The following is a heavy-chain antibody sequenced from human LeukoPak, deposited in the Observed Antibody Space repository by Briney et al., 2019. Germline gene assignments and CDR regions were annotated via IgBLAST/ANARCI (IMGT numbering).Heavy chain of an antibody. J-gene: IGHJ6*03. V-gene: IGHV3-7*01. CDR2: IKQDGSEK. CDR1: GFTFSSYW. D-gene: IGHD2-2*01. CDR3: ARVPRAKDIVVVPAAKNYYYYYMDV. Sequence: GGSLRLSCAASGFTFSSYWMSWVRQAPGKGLEWVANIKQDGSEKYYVDSVKGRFTISRDNAKNSLYLQMNSLRAEDTAVYYCARVPRAKDIVVVPAAKNYYYYYMDVWGKGTTVTVSS.